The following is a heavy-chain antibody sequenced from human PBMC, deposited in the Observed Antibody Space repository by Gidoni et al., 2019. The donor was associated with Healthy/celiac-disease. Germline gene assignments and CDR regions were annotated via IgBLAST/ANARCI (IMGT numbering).Heavy chain of an antibody. CDR2: IWYDGSNK. CDR3: ARESLKASYYDSSGLDY. V-gene: IGHV3-33*01. CDR1: GFTFSSYG. Sequence: QVQLVESGGGVVQPGRSLRLSCAASGFTFSSYGMHWVRQAPGKGLEWVAVIWYDGSNKYYADSVKGRFTISRGNSKNTLYLQMNSLRAEDTAVYYCARESLKASYYDSSGLDYWGQGTLVTVSS. D-gene: IGHD3-22*01. J-gene: IGHJ4*02.